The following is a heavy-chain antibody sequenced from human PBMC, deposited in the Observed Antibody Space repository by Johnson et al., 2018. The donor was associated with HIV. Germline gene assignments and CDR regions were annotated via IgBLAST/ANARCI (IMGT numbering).Heavy chain of an antibody. J-gene: IGHJ3*02. V-gene: IGHV3-11*01. D-gene: IGHD6-6*01. CDR3: AKVSIAARWGAFDI. Sequence: QVQLVESGGGLVKPGGSLRLSCAASGFTFSDYYMSWIRQAPGKGLEWVSYISSSGSTIYYADSVKGRFTISRDNAKNSLYLQMNSLRAEDTALYYWAKVSIAARWGAFDIWGQGTMVTVSS. CDR1: GFTFSDYY. CDR2: ISSSGSTI.